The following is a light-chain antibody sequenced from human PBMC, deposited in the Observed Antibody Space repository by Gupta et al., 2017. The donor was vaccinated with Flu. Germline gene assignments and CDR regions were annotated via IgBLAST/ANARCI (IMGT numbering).Light chain of an antibody. CDR2: WTS. Sequence: NCKTSQCILYHTNNKYYLAWYQQKPGQPPKLLISWTSTRETAVPDRFSGSGSGTDFTLTISSLQAEDVAVYYCQQYYSTPPTFGRGTKVEIK. CDR3: QQYYSTPPT. J-gene: IGKJ4*01. V-gene: IGKV4-1*01. CDR1: QCILYHTNNKYY.